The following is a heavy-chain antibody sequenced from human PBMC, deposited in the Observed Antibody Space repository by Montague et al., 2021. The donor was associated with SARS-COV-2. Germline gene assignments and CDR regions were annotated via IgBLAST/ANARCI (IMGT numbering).Heavy chain of an antibody. CDR2: ISYSGST. V-gene: IGHV4-39*01. CDR1: SGSISPSDTHY. Sequence: SETLSLTCVVSSGSISPSDTHYWGWVRQAPGKGLEWIATISYSGSTSYNPPLRSRVTISVNPYKNQISLNLRSVTAADTFVYCCARHSTTHAFDPWGQGTLVTVSS. J-gene: IGHJ5*02. CDR3: ARHSTTHAFDP. D-gene: IGHD1-1*01.